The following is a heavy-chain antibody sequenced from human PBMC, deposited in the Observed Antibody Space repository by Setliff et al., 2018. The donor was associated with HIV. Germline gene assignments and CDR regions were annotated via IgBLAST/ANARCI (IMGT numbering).Heavy chain of an antibody. J-gene: IGHJ3*02. CDR2: IYARGST. CDR1: GYAISSGYY. CDR3: AREVDVVTTSDAFDI. Sequence: SQTLSLTCAVSGYAISSGYYWGWIRRPPGKGLEWIGSIYARGSTYYNPSLKSRTTISLNTSMNQFSLKLTSVTAADTAVYYCAREVDVVTTSDAFDIWGQGTMVTVSS. V-gene: IGHV4-38-2*02. D-gene: IGHD2-21*02.